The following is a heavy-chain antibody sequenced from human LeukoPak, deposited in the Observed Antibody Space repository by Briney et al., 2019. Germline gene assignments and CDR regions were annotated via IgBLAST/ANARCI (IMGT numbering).Heavy chain of an antibody. CDR3: ARARCSSGWTIDY. CDR2: ISSSSSYI. J-gene: IGHJ4*02. D-gene: IGHD6-19*01. V-gene: IGHV3-21*01. Sequence: PGGSLRLSCAASGFTFSSYSMNWVRQAPGKGLEWVSSISSSSSYIYYADSVKGRFTISRDNAKNSLYLQMNSLRAEDTAVYYCARARCSSGWTIDYWGQGTLVTVSS. CDR1: GFTFSSYS.